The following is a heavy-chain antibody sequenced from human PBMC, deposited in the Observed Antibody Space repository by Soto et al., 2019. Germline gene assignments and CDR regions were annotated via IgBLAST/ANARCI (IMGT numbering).Heavy chain of an antibody. J-gene: IGHJ4*02. Sequence: SATLSLTCSVSGGSVSNKTYYWSWIRQPPGKRLEWIGYVYYSGTTNYNPSLKSRVTISVDLSKNQFSLRLSSVTTADTALYYCARTTAVPNTLRSRYFFDYWGQGTLVTVSS. CDR3: ARTTAVPNTLRSRYFFDY. V-gene: IGHV4-61*01. CDR1: GGSVSNKTYY. D-gene: IGHD4-17*01. CDR2: VYYSGTT.